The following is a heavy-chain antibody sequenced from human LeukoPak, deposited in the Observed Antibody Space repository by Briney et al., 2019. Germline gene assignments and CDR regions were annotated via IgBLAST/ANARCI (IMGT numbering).Heavy chain of an antibody. J-gene: IGHJ4*02. CDR2: INTNTGNP. D-gene: IGHD6-19*01. Sequence: WASMKVSCKAYGYPFSNYAMTWVRQAPGQGLEWMGWINTNTGNPTYAQDFTGRFVISFDTSGRTTYLQINSLKTDDTAVYYCATVAVAGNFFDHWGQGSLVSVSS. CDR1: GYPFSNYA. CDR3: ATVAVAGNFFDH. V-gene: IGHV7-4-1*02.